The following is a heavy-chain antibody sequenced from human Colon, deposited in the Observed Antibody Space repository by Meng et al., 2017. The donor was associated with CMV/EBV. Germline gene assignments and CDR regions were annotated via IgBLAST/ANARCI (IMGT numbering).Heavy chain of an antibody. CDR2: IGWNSNSL. CDR1: GFNFDDYA. V-gene: IGHV3-9*01. J-gene: IGHJ3*01. D-gene: IGHD3-16*01. Sequence: SLRLSCVGSGFNFDDYAMHWVRQGPGKGLEWVGGIGWNSNSLDYADSVKGRFTISRDNAKNSLYLQMDSLRPEDTGLYYCAKDILYAILCPIGSGVDLWGQGTMVTVSS. CDR3: AKDILYAILCPIGSGVDL.